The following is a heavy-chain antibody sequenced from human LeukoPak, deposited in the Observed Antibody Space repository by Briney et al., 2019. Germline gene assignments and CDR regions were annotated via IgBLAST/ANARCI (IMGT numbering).Heavy chain of an antibody. J-gene: IGHJ4*02. D-gene: IGHD2-2*02. CDR1: GGSISSYY. CDR2: IYYSGGT. Sequence: SETLSLTCTVSGGSISSYYWSWIWQPPGKGLEWIGYIYYSGGTNYNPSLKSRVTISVDTSKNHFSLELSSVTAADTAVYYCARHFHIVVVPAAISSCYFDYWGQGTLATVSS. V-gene: IGHV4-59*08. CDR3: ARHFHIVVVPAAISSCYFDY.